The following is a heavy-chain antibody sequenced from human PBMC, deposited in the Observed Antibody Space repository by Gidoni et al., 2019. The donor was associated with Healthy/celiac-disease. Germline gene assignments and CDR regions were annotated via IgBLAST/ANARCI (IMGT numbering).Heavy chain of an antibody. J-gene: IGHJ4*02. CDR3: TTSHDYVWGTYGLDY. CDR1: GFTFSNAW. V-gene: IGHV3-15*07. D-gene: IGHD3-16*01. CDR2: IKSKTDGGTT. Sequence: EVQLVESGGGLVKPGGSLRLSCAASGFTFSNAWMNWVRQAPGKGLEWVGRIKSKTDGGTTDYAAPVKGRFTISRDDSKNTLYLQMNSLKTEDTAVYYCTTSHDYVWGTYGLDYWGQGTLVTVSS.